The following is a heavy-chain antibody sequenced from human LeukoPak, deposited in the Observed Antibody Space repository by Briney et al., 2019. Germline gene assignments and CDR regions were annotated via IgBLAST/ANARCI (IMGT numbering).Heavy chain of an antibody. Sequence: SVKVSCKASGGTFSSYAISWVRQAPGQGLEWMGRIIPIFGTANYAQKFQGRVTITTDESTSTAYMELSSLRSEDTAVYYCARRNDSSGYFLDYWGQGTLVTVSS. V-gene: IGHV1-69*05. J-gene: IGHJ4*02. CDR2: IIPIFGTA. D-gene: IGHD3-22*01. CDR3: ARRNDSSGYFLDY. CDR1: GGTFSSYA.